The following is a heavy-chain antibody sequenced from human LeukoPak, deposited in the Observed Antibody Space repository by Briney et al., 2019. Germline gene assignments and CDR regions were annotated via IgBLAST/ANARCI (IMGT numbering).Heavy chain of an antibody. D-gene: IGHD5-18*01. Sequence: ASVKVSCKASGYTFTRYYMHWVLQAPGQALEWMGIIDPSGGSTSYAQKFQGRVTMTRDMSTSTVYMELSSLRSEDTAVYYCARDLKDTAMVRDDYYYYYMDVWGKGTTVTVSS. CDR3: ARDLKDTAMVRDDYYYYYMDV. CDR1: GYTFTRYY. V-gene: IGHV1-46*01. J-gene: IGHJ6*03. CDR2: IDPSGGST.